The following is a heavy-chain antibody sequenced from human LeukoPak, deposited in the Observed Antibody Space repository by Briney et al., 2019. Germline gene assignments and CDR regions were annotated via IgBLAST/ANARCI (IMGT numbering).Heavy chain of an antibody. D-gene: IGHD6-13*01. CDR3: ARARTPRAAAGTYYYYGMDV. CDR2: ISAYNGNT. J-gene: IGHJ6*02. CDR1: GYTFTSYG. V-gene: IGHV1-18*01. Sequence: ASVKVSCKASGYTFTSYGISWVRQAPGQGLEWMGWISAYNGNTNYAQKLQGRVTMTTDTSTSTAYMELRSLRSDDTAVYYCARARTPRAAAGTYYYYGMDVWGQGTTVTVSS.